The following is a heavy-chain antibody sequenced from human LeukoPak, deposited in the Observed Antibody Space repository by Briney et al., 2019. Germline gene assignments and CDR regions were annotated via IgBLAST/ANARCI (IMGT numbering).Heavy chain of an antibody. CDR3: ASSIQLWLRSECYFDY. CDR2: ISSSGSTI. D-gene: IGHD5-18*01. V-gene: IGHV3-11*01. J-gene: IGHJ4*02. Sequence: GGSLRLSCAASGFTFSDYYMSWIRQAPGKGLEWVSYISSSGSTIYYADSVKGRFTISRDNAKNSLYLQMNSLRAEDAAVYYCASSIQLWLRSECYFDYWGQGTVVTVSS. CDR1: GFTFSDYY.